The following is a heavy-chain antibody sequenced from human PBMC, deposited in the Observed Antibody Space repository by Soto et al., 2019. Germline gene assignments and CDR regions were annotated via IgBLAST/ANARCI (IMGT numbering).Heavy chain of an antibody. D-gene: IGHD1-1*01. CDR1: GYTFSTYG. Sequence: QVQLVQSGAEVKKPGASVKVSCKASGYTFSTYGFSWVRQAPGQGLEWMGWIGAENGDTNYAQNFQGRVTMTTDTSKPTSYMELRSLTSDDTAVYFCARDWKGAEGFDPWGQGTLVTVSS. J-gene: IGHJ5*02. CDR3: ARDWKGAEGFDP. CDR2: IGAENGDT. V-gene: IGHV1-18*01.